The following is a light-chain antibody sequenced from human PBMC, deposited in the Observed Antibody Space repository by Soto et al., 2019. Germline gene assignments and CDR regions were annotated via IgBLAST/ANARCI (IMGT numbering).Light chain of an antibody. Sequence: DIQMTQSPSSLSASVGDRVTITCRASQGISNYLAWYQQKPGKVPKLLIYAASTLQSGVPSRFSGSGSGTDFTLTISSLQPEDVETYYCQKYSSAPPYTFGQGTKLEIK. CDR3: QKYSSAPPYT. V-gene: IGKV1-27*01. CDR2: AAS. CDR1: QGISNY. J-gene: IGKJ2*01.